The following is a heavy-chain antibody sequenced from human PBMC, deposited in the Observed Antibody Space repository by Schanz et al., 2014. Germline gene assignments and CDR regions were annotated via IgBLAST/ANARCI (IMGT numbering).Heavy chain of an antibody. J-gene: IGHJ6*02. D-gene: IGHD2-15*01. CDR3: ARDFLLEQLGYSHYYYAMDV. CDR2: IKGKTDGGTA. Sequence: EVQLVESGGGLVKPGGFLRLSCATSGLTFTSAWMSWVRQAPGKGLEWVGRIKGKTDGGTADYAAPMKGRFTISRDDSKNTLFLQMNSLRAEDTAVYYCARDFLLEQLGYSHYYYAMDVWGQGTTVTVSS. CDR1: GLTFTSAW. V-gene: IGHV3-15*01.